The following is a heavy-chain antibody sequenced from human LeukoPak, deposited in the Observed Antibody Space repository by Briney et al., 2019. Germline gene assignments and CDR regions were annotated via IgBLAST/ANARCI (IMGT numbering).Heavy chain of an antibody. D-gene: IGHD3-22*01. Sequence: SETLSLTCTVSGDSISNNKWWNWVRQPPGKGLEWIGEIFHSGFINYNPSLKSRLTISVDKSTNQFSLKLRSVTAADTAVYYCAKSDSLGYWYFDDWGQGTLVTVSS. J-gene: IGHJ4*02. V-gene: IGHV4-4*02. CDR1: GDSISNNKW. CDR2: IFHSGFI. CDR3: AKSDSLGYWYFDD.